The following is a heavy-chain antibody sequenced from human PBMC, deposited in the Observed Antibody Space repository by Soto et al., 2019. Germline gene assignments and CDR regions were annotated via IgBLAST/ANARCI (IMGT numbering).Heavy chain of an antibody. J-gene: IGHJ5*02. V-gene: IGHV3-9*01. Sequence: GGSLRLSCAASGFSIDDFAMHWVRQAPGKGLEWVSSISWDSGKIGYADSVTGRFSVSRDNAKNSLFLQMSSLKPEDTAFYFCAKDNPGRYGCYESTWFETWGQGTLVTVSS. CDR3: AKDNPGRYGCYESTWFET. D-gene: IGHD5-18*01. CDR1: GFSIDDFA. CDR2: ISWDSGKI.